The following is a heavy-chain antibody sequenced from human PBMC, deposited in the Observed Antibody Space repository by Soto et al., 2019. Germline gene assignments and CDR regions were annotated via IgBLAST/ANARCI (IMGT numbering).Heavy chain of an antibody. D-gene: IGHD1-20*01. V-gene: IGHV3-23*01. Sequence: PGGSLRLSCSASGFTFSSYAMNWVRQAPGKGLEWVSVISVSDGRTYYADSVKGRFTISRDNSKNTLYLQMNSLRAADTAVYYCAKGISGYNAPLDHWGQGT. CDR3: AKGISGYNAPLDH. CDR2: ISVSDGRT. CDR1: GFTFSSYA. J-gene: IGHJ4*02.